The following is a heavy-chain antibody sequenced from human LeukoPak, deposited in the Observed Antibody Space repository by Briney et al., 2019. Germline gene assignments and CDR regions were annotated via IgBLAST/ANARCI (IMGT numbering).Heavy chain of an antibody. CDR3: ARVNYYYYYYMDV. CDR2: IIPIFGTA. J-gene: IGHJ6*03. CDR1: GGTFSSYA. V-gene: IGHV1-69*05. Sequence: SVKVSCKASGGTFSSYAISWVRQAPGQGLEWMGGIIPIFGTANYAQKFQGRVTIITDESTSTAYMELSSLRSEDTAVYYCARVNYYYYYYMDVWGKGTTVTVSS.